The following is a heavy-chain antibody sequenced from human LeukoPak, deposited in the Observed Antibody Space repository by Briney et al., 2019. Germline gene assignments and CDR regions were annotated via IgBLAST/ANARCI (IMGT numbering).Heavy chain of an antibody. CDR3: ARRMPSSGYSYDF. CDR1: GASISSTPSY. V-gene: IGHV4-39*01. Sequence: SETLSLTCTVSGASISSTPSYWGWIRQPPGKGLEWIGSIYYTGTTYYSPSLKSRVTISIGTSNNRFSLRLTSVTAADTALYYCARRMPSSGYSYDFWGLGTLVSVSS. CDR2: IYYTGTT. J-gene: IGHJ4*02. D-gene: IGHD6-13*01.